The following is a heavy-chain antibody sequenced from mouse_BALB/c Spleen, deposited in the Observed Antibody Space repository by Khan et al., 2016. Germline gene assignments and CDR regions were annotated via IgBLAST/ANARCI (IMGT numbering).Heavy chain of an antibody. V-gene: IGHV9-3*02. CDR3: ARGRDSHYDK. J-gene: IGHJ2*01. CDR1: AYTFRNYR. D-gene: IGHD3-3*01. Sequence: QIQLVQSGPELKKPGETVKISCKASAYTFRNYRMNWVKQAPGKGLKWMGWINTNTGEPTYVEEFKGRFAFSLETSASTGYLQINNLKNEDTATYFCARGRDSHYDKWGRGTTLTVSS. CDR2: INTNTGEP.